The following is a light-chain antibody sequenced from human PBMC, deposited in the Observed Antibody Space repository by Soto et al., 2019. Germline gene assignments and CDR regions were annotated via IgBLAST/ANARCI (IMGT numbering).Light chain of an antibody. CDR3: QQYNSHPWT. CDR1: QSIRSW. J-gene: IGKJ1*01. Sequence: DSLVSECPCTITAPVGHKVTVTCLASQSIRSWVAWCQEKPGKAPKLLIYKASLLETGVPSRFSGSGSGTEFTLTISSLQTDDFGTYYCQQYNSHPWTFGQGTKVYI. V-gene: IGKV1-5*03. CDR2: KAS.